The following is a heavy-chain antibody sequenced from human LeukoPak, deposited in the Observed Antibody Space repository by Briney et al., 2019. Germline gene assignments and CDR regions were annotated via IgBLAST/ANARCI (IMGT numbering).Heavy chain of an antibody. CDR3: AADSVAVAGKANY. CDR1: GFTFTSSA. J-gene: IGHJ4*02. V-gene: IGHV1-58*02. Sequence: ASVKVSCKASGFTFTSSAMQWVRQARGQRLEWIGWIVVGSGNTNYAQKFQERVTITRDMSTSTAYTELSSLRSEDTAVYYCAADSVAVAGKANYWGQGTLVTVSS. CDR2: IVVGSGNT. D-gene: IGHD6-19*01.